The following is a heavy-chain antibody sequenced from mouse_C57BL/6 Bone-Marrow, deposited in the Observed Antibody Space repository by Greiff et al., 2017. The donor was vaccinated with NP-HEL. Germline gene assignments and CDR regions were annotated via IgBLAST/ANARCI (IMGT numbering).Heavy chain of an antibody. CDR3: ARERTYGSIWYFDV. Sequence: QVQLQQPGAELVRPGSSVKLSCKASGYTFTSYWMHWVKQRPIQGLEWIGNIDPSDSETHYNQKFKDKATLTVDKSSSTAYMQLSSLTSEDSAVYYCARERTYGSIWYFDVWGTGTTVTVSS. D-gene: IGHD1-1*01. V-gene: IGHV1-52*01. CDR1: GYTFTSYW. J-gene: IGHJ1*03. CDR2: IDPSDSET.